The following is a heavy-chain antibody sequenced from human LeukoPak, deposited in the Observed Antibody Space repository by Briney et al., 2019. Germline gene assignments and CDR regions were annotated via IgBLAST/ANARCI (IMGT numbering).Heavy chain of an antibody. CDR1: GFTFSNYV. D-gene: IGHD3-10*01. Sequence: GGSLRLSCAASGFTFSNYVLSWVRQAPGKGLEWVPGITGSGDSSYYADSMKGRFTISRDNSKNTLYLQMNSLRAEDTDVYYCAKGLSGTYYTFHYWGQGTLVTVSS. CDR3: AKGLSGTYYTFHY. V-gene: IGHV3-23*01. J-gene: IGHJ4*02. CDR2: ITGSGDSS.